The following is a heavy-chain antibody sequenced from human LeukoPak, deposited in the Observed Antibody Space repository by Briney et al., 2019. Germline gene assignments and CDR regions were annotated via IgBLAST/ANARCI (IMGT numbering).Heavy chain of an antibody. Sequence: SETLSLTSAVSGVSISTDSYYWGWLRRPPGKGREWIASVYDSGDTYYSPSLKSRVTISVHTSKNQFSLKLPSVTAADTAVYYCARHFSRGWTYHYGMDVWGQGPTVTVSS. J-gene: IGHJ6*02. CDR2: VYDSGDT. D-gene: IGHD6-19*01. CDR3: ARHFSRGWTYHYGMDV. V-gene: IGHV4-39*01. CDR1: GVSISTDSYY.